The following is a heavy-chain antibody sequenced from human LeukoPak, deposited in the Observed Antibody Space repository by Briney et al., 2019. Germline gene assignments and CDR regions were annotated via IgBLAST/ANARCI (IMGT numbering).Heavy chain of an antibody. Sequence: SETLSLTCTVSGGSISSYYWSWIRQPPGKGLEWIGYIYYIGTTNYNPSLRSRVTISLGTSRNQFSLKLNSVTAADTAVYYCARPGLGDAFDIWGQGTMVTVSS. D-gene: IGHD7-27*01. V-gene: IGHV4-59*08. CDR3: ARPGLGDAFDI. J-gene: IGHJ3*02. CDR1: GGSISSYY. CDR2: IYYIGTT.